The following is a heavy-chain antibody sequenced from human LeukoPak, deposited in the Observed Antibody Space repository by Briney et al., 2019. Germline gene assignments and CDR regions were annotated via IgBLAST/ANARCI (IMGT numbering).Heavy chain of an antibody. D-gene: IGHD3-16*02. CDR3: ARHSHRRGNAFEI. V-gene: IGHV4-39*01. CDR1: GGSVSSPDDY. Sequence: SETLSLTCTVSGGSVSSPDDYWGWIRQPPGKGLELSGSITGNTLYNPSLTSRVSMSIDLSKNQFTLRLSSVTAADTAVYYCARHSHRRGNAFEIWGPGTMVTVSS. J-gene: IGHJ3*02. CDR2: ITGNT.